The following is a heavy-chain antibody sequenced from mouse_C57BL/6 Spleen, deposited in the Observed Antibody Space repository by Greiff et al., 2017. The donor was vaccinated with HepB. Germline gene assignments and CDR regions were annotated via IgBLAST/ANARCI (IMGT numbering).Heavy chain of an antibody. Sequence: VKLQQPGAELVKPGASVKVSCKASGYTFTSYWMHWVKQRPGQGLEWIGRIHPSDSDTNYHQKFKGKATLTVDKSSSTAYMQLSSLTSEDSAVYYCAMAYDPREGRFAYWGQGTLVTVSA. CDR3: AMAYDPREGRFAY. CDR2: IHPSDSDT. CDR1: GYTFTSYW. J-gene: IGHJ3*01. V-gene: IGHV1-74*01. D-gene: IGHD2-3*01.